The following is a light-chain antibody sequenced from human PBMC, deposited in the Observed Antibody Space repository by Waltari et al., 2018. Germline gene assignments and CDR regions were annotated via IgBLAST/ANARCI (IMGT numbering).Light chain of an antibody. V-gene: IGLV8-61*01. J-gene: IGLJ3*02. CDR2: KSN. CDR1: SGSLSTTSY. CDR3: ALYMGSGIWV. Sequence: QTVVTQEPSLSVSPGGTVTLTCALSSGSLSTTSYATWYQQTPGQAPRTTLYKSNVRSSGVPDRFSGSILGNTAALTITGAQADDESDYYCALYMGSGIWVFGGGTRLTIL.